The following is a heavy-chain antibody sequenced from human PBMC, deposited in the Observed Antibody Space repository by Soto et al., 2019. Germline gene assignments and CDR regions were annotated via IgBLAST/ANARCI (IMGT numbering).Heavy chain of an antibody. CDR1: GFTFDDYT. J-gene: IGHJ4*02. V-gene: IGHV3-43*01. CDR2: ISWDGGST. CDR3: ANGDAFDY. Sequence: EVQLVESGGVMVQPGGSLRLSCAASGFTFDDYTMHWVRQAPGKGLEWVSLISWDGGSTYYADSVKGRFTISRDNSKNSLYLQMNSLRTEDTALYYCANGDAFDYWGQGTLVTVSS.